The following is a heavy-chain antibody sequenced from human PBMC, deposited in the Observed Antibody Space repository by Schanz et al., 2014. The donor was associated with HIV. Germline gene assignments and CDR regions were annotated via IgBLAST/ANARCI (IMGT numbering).Heavy chain of an antibody. CDR1: VFTFRTFD. J-gene: IGHJ4*02. CDR2: ISESGGRT. Sequence: EVQLVESGGGLVQPGGSLRLSCEGSVFTFRTFDMSWVRQAPGKGLEWVSSISESGGRTYYADSVNGRFTISRDNSKNTLYLQMTTLRIDDTAVYYCAKPEYDSRGNSQSHFDYWGQGTLVTVSS. V-gene: IGHV3-23*04. D-gene: IGHD3-22*01. CDR3: AKPEYDSRGNSQSHFDY.